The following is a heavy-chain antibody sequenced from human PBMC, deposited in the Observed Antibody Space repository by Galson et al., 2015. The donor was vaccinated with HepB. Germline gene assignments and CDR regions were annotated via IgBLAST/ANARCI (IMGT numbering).Heavy chain of an antibody. CDR3: ATAPGAYNYGQFDY. Sequence: LRLSCAGSGFTFDENAMHWVRQAPGKGLEWVSGISWNSVNIGYAESVKGRFTISRDNAKNSLYLQMNSLRTEDTAFYYCATAPGAYNYGQFDYWGQGTLVTVSS. D-gene: IGHD5-18*01. CDR1: GFTFDENA. CDR2: ISWNSVNI. V-gene: IGHV3-9*01. J-gene: IGHJ4*02.